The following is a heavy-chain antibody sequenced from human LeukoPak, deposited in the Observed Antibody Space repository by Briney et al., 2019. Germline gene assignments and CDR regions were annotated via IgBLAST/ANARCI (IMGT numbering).Heavy chain of an antibody. Sequence: GGSLRLSCAASGFTFSSYWMHWVRQTPGKGLLWVSRINIDGRSTSYAPSVTGRFTMSRDNAKNTVYLQMNSLRAEDTAVYYCARALRYFDYWGRGTLVAVSS. V-gene: IGHV3-74*01. CDR2: INIDGRST. CDR3: ARALRYFDY. CDR1: GFTFSSYW. J-gene: IGHJ4*02.